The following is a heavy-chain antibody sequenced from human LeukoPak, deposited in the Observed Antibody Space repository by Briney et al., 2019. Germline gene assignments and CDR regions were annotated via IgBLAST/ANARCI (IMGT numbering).Heavy chain of an antibody. CDR2: ISISGSTI. Sequence: GESLRLSCAASGFTFTDFYMNWIRQAPGKGLEWVSSISISGSTIYYADSVKGRFTISRDNAKNSLYLQMNSLRAEDTAVYYCARSSDSSSLQYFQHWGQGTLVTVSS. D-gene: IGHD6-6*01. V-gene: IGHV3-11*01. CDR1: GFTFTDFY. CDR3: ARSSDSSSLQYFQH. J-gene: IGHJ1*01.